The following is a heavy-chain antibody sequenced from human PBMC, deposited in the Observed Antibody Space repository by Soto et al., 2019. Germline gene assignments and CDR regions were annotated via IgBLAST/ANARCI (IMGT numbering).Heavy chain of an antibody. J-gene: IGHJ4*02. CDR2: ISWNSGNI. Sequence: EVQLVESGGVLVQPGRSLRLSCAASGFTFNDYAMHWVRQAPGKGLEWVSSISWNSGNIVYADSVKGRFPISRDNAKNSLYRQMNSLRPEYSVLYFCVKGRITSVFTTCLNWGQGTLVAVSS. V-gene: IGHV3-9*01. CDR1: GFTFNDYA. D-gene: IGHD3-10*01. CDR3: VKGRITSVFTTCLN.